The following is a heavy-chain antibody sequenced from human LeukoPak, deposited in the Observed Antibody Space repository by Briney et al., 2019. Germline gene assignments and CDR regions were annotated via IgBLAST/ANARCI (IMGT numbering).Heavy chain of an antibody. D-gene: IGHD4-17*01. CDR2: LSYDGSNK. V-gene: IGHV3-30*03. CDR1: GFTFSSYG. CDR3: ATDHGFHYGAYFDY. J-gene: IGHJ4*02. Sequence: GGSLRLSCAASGFTFSSYGMHWVRQAPGKGLEWVAILSYDGSNKYYADSVKGRFTISRDNSKNTLYLQMNSLRAEDTAVYYCATDHGFHYGAYFDYWGQGTLVTVSS.